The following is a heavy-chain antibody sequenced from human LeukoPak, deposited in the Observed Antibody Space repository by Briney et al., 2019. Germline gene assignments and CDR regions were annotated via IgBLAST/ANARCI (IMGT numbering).Heavy chain of an antibody. J-gene: IGHJ4*02. V-gene: IGHV1-18*01. CDR3: ARAIGGQRGYKGTQSFADY. Sequence: GASVKVSCKASGYTFTSYGISWVRQAPGQGLEWMGWISAYNGNTNYAQKLQGRVTMTTDTSTSTAYMELRSLRSDDTAVYYCARAIGGQRGYKGTQSFADYWGQGTLVTVSS. D-gene: IGHD5-18*01. CDR1: GYTFTSYG. CDR2: ISAYNGNT.